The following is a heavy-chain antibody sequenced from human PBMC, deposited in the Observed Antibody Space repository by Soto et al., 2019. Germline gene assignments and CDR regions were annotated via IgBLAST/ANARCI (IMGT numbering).Heavy chain of an antibody. CDR1: GGSFSGYY. D-gene: IGHD2-8*02. CDR3: ARDKITGLFDY. J-gene: IGHJ4*02. V-gene: IGHV4-34*01. CDR2: INHSVST. Sequence: QVQLQQWGAGLLKPSETLSLTCAVYGGSFSGYYWTWLRQPPGTGLEWIGEINHSVSTNYNPSLNSRVTISVDTSKNQFSLKLTSVTAADTAVYYCARDKITGLFDYWGQGTLVTVSS.